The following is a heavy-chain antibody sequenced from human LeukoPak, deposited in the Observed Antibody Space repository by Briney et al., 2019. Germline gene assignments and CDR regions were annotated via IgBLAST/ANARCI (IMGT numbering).Heavy chain of an antibody. V-gene: IGHV4-34*01. CDR1: GGSFSGYY. Sequence: SETLSLTCAVYGGSFSGYYWSWIRQPPGKGLEWIGEINHSGSTNYNPSLKSRVTTSVDTSKNQFSLKLSSVTAADTAVYYCARALRGYCSGGSCYLFDYWGQGTLVTVSS. CDR3: ARALRGYCSGGSCYLFDY. CDR2: INHSGST. J-gene: IGHJ4*02. D-gene: IGHD2-15*01.